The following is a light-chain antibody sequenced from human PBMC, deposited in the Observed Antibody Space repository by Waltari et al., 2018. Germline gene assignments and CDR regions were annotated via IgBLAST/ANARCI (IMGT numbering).Light chain of an antibody. V-gene: IGLV3-21*04. Sequence: SYVLTQPPSVSVAPGETTRITCGGTSIGGKAVHCYQQKPGHAPVLVIYYDRDRPSGIPERFSGSNYGNTATLTISRVEAGDEADYYCQVSDSSSDLVVFGGGTKLTVL. CDR2: YDR. CDR3: QVSDSSSDLVV. J-gene: IGLJ2*01. CDR1: SIGGKA.